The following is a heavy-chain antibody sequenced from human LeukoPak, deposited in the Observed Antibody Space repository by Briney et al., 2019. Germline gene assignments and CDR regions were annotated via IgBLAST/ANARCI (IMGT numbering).Heavy chain of an antibody. CDR3: ATVGREWELLYYYYGMDV. D-gene: IGHD1-26*01. J-gene: IGHJ6*02. CDR2: ISDSGGRT. CDR1: GITLSNYG. Sequence: PGGSLRLSCAVSGITLSNYGMSWVRQAPGKGLEWVAGISDSGGRTNYADSVKGRFTISRDNPKNTIYLQMNSLRAEDTAVYYCATVGREWELLYYYYGMDVWGQGTTVTVSS. V-gene: IGHV3-23*01.